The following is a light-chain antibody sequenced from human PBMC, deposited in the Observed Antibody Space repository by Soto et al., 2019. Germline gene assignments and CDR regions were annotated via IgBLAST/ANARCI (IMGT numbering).Light chain of an antibody. J-gene: IGLJ3*02. V-gene: IGLV2-18*02. CDR2: EVS. Sequence: QSVLTQPPSVSGSPGQSVTISCTGTSSDVGSYNRVSWYQQPPGTAPKLMIYEVSNRPSGVPDRFFGSKSGNTASLTISGLQAEDEADYYCSSFTGSNTWVFGGGTKLTVL. CDR3: SSFTGSNTWV. CDR1: SSDVGSYNR.